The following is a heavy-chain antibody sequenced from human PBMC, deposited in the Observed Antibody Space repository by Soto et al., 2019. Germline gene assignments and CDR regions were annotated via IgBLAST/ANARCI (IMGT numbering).Heavy chain of an antibody. D-gene: IGHD3-22*01. Sequence: TXESLRLSCAASGFTFSSYAMSWVRQAPGKGLDWVSSVSGDGGSAYYADSVKGRFTISRDNFGNNMYLQMSRLRAEGTAIYYCAKVNYPYYDRGPYYFDHWGQGALVTVSS. J-gene: IGHJ4*02. V-gene: IGHV3-23*01. CDR3: AKVNYPYYDRGPYYFDH. CDR2: VSGDGGSA. CDR1: GFTFSSYA.